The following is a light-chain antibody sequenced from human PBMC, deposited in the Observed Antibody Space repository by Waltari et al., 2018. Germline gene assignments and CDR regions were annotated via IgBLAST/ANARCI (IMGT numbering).Light chain of an antibody. V-gene: IGLV2-8*01. Sequence: QSALTQPPSASGSPGQSVTISCTGTSSDVGGYEYVSWYQHHPGKAPKLIVYEVTQRPSGVPDRFSGSKSGNPASLTVSGLQAEDEAEYYCSSYARGNAVVFGGGTRLTVL. CDR2: EVT. CDR3: SSYARGNAVV. J-gene: IGLJ2*01. CDR1: SSDVGGYEY.